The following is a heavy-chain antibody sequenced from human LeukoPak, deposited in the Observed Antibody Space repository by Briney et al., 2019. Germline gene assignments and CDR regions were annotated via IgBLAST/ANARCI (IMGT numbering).Heavy chain of an antibody. CDR3: ARVPESGSSSWYSLYFDY. J-gene: IGHJ4*02. V-gene: IGHV3-21*01. CDR2: ISSSSSYI. D-gene: IGHD6-13*01. Sequence: GGSLRLSCAASGFTFSSYSMNWVRQAPGKGLEWVSSISSSSSYIYYADSVKGRFTISRDNAKKSLYLQMNSLRVEDTAVYYCARVPESGSSSWYSLYFDYWGQGTLVTISS. CDR1: GFTFSSYS.